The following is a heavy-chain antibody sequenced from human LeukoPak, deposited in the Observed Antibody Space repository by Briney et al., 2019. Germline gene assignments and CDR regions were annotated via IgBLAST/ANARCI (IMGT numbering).Heavy chain of an antibody. Sequence: GGSLRLSCAASGXTFSNYAMSWVRQAPGKGLEWVSSITGSGGSTYYADSVKGRFTISRDNSKNTLYLQMSSLRAEDTAVYYCAKDKGDFWSGHHYWGQGTLVTVSS. J-gene: IGHJ4*02. V-gene: IGHV3-23*01. CDR2: ITGSGGST. D-gene: IGHD3-3*01. CDR3: AKDKGDFWSGHHY. CDR1: GXTFSNYA.